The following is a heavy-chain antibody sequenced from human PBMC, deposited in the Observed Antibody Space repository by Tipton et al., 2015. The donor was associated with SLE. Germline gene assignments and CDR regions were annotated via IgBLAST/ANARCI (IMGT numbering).Heavy chain of an antibody. D-gene: IGHD3-22*01. V-gene: IGHV1-24*01. J-gene: IGHJ4*02. CDR3: TTRVHYYYDTSGHYFNY. CDR1: GYTFTDLA. Sequence: QLVQSGAEVKKPGASVKVSCKVSGYTFTDLAIHWVRQAPGKGLEWMAGFDPEDGETIHAQKFKGRVTMTEDTSTDTAYMELSSLSSEDTAVYFCTTRVHYYYDTSGHYFNYWGQGSLVSVSS. CDR2: FDPEDGET.